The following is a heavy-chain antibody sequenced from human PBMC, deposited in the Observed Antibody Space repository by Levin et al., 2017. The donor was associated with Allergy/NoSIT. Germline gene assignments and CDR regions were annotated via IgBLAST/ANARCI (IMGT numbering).Heavy chain of an antibody. CDR2: ISSSGSTI. Sequence: GGSLRLSCAASGFIFSDYYMSWIRQAPGKGLEWISYISSSGSTIYYADSVKGRFTISRDNAKNSVYLQMNSLRAEDTAVYHCARDGRPTRRFDPWGQGTLVTVSS. D-gene: IGHD1-1*01. V-gene: IGHV3-11*01. CDR3: ARDGRPTRRFDP. J-gene: IGHJ5*02. CDR1: GFIFSDYY.